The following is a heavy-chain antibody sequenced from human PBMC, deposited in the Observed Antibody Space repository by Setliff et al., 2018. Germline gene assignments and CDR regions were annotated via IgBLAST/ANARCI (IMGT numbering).Heavy chain of an antibody. Sequence: PSETLSLTCTVSGVSIRSYYWSWIRQPPGKGLEWIGYIFYSGSSNYNPSLQSRVSISVDTSKNQLSLKLDSLTAADTAVYFCARHPRTVTHFDYWGQGALVTVSS. V-gene: IGHV4-59*01. CDR1: GVSIRSYY. CDR3: ARHPRTVTHFDY. D-gene: IGHD4-17*01. J-gene: IGHJ4*02. CDR2: IFYSGSS.